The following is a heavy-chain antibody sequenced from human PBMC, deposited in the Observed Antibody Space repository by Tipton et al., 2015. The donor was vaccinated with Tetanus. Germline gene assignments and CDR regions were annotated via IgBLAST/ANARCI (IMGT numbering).Heavy chain of an antibody. CDR2: VYNSGTT. CDR1: GGSVNSGGYY. V-gene: IGHV4-31*03. J-gene: IGHJ4*02. CDR3: AREVYNCGFYSGVDS. Sequence: TLSLTCTVYGGSVNSGGYYWTWIRLQPRKGLEYIGYVYNSGTTYYKPSLERRVTISIDISTNQFSLSLTSVTAADTALYYYAREVYNCGFYSGVDSWGQGTLVTFSS. D-gene: IGHD2-21*01.